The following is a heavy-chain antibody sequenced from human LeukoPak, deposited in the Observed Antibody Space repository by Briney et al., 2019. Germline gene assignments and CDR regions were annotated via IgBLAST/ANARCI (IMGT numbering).Heavy chain of an antibody. CDR1: GFTFSSYW. Sequence: GGSLRLSCAASGFTFSSYWMSWGCKAPGKGLEWVANIKQDGSEKYYVDSVKGRFTISRDNAKNSLYLQMNSLRAEDTAVYYCARYCSSTSCYYDRSFDPWGQGTLANVSS. D-gene: IGHD2-2*01. CDR2: IKQDGSEK. CDR3: ARYCSSTSCYYDRSFDP. J-gene: IGHJ5*02. V-gene: IGHV3-7*01.